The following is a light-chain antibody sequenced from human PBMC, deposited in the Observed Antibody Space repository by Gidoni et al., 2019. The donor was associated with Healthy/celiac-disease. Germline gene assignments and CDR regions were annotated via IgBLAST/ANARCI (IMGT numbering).Light chain of an antibody. J-gene: IGLJ2*01. CDR3: SSYTSSSVV. Sequence: QAALTQPASVSGSPGQSITISCTGTSSDVGGYNYVSWYQQHPGKAPKLLIYEVSTRPSGVSNRFSGSKSGNTASLTISGLQAEDEADYYCSSYTSSSVVFGGGTKLTVL. V-gene: IGLV2-14*01. CDR2: EVS. CDR1: SSDVGGYNY.